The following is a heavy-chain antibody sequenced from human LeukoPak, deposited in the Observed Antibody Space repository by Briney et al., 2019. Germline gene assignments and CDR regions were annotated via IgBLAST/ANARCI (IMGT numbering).Heavy chain of an antibody. J-gene: IGHJ4*02. CDR2: INHSGST. D-gene: IGHD6-19*01. CDR3: ARVEYNSGWYGFDS. Sequence: SETLSLTCAVYGGSFSGYYWSWIRQPPGKGLEWIGEINHSGSTNYNPSLKSRVTISVDTSKSQFSLKLNSVTAADTAVYYCARVEYNSGWYGFDSWGQGTLVTVSS. V-gene: IGHV4-34*01. CDR1: GGSFSGYY.